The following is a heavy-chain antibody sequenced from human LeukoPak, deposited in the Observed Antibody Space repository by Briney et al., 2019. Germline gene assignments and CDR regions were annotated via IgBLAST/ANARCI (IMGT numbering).Heavy chain of an antibody. J-gene: IGHJ5*02. CDR1: GGTFSSYA. D-gene: IGHD6-19*01. V-gene: IGHV1-69*04. CDR3: ARQSYSSGSNWFDP. CDR2: IIPILGIA. Sequence: SSVKVSCKASGGTFSSYAISWVRQAPGQGLEWMGRIIPILGIANYAQKFQGRVTITADKSTSTAYMELSSLRSEDTAVYYCARQSYSSGSNWFDPWGQGTLVTVSS.